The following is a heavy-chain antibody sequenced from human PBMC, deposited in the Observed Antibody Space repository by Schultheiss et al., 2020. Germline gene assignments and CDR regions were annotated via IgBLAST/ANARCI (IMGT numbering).Heavy chain of an antibody. CDR3: AKDDSVVTPPY. Sequence: GGSLILSCAASGFTFSTSAMSWVRQAPGQGLEWVSAISGGDSKTYYTDSVKGRFTISRDNSKHTLYLQMNSLRAEDTAVYYCAKDDSVVTPPYWGQGTLVTVSS. J-gene: IGHJ4*02. V-gene: IGHV3-23*01. D-gene: IGHD2-21*02. CDR1: GFTFSTSA. CDR2: ISGGDSKT.